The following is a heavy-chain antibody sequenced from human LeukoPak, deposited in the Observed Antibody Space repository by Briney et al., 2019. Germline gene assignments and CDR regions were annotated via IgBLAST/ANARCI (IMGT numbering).Heavy chain of an antibody. J-gene: IGHJ4*02. D-gene: IGHD6-19*01. V-gene: IGHV3-30*02. CDR3: ARVPIAVAGVDY. CDR1: RFTFSNYG. CDR2: IRYDGNSL. Sequence: PGGSLRLSCAASRFTFSNYGMHWVRQAPGKGLEWVAFIRYDGNSLYYADSVKGRFTIPRDNAKNSLYLQMNSLRAEDTAVYYCARVPIAVAGVDYWGQGTLVTVSS.